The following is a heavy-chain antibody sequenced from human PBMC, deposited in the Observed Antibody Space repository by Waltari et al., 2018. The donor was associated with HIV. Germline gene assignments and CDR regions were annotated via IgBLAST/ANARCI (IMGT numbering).Heavy chain of an antibody. Sequence: EVQVLESGGAWVQPGGSLVLSCAAPGFTFSNYGMRRVPQAPGKGLEWVSTIRGSGGSTYYADSVKGRFTVSRDNSKNTLYLQMNSLRAEDTAVYFCVKEHQYSHSWYSYYGMDVWGQGTTVTVSS. D-gene: IGHD6-13*01. CDR1: GFTFSNYG. J-gene: IGHJ6*02. CDR3: VKEHQYSHSWYSYYGMDV. V-gene: IGHV3-23*01. CDR2: IRGSGGST.